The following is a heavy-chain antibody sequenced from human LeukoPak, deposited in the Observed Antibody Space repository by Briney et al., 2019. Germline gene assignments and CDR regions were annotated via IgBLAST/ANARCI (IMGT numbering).Heavy chain of an antibody. CDR1: GYSFTSYW. V-gene: IGHV5-51*01. CDR2: IYPGDSDT. Sequence: GESLKISCKGSGYSFTSYWIGWVRQMPGKGLEWMEIIYPGDSDTRYSPSFQGQVIISADKSISTAYLQWSSLKASDTAMYYCARHVRGAITFFEMYYFDYWGQGTLVTVSS. J-gene: IGHJ4*02. CDR3: ARHVRGAITFFEMYYFDY. D-gene: IGHD3-3*01.